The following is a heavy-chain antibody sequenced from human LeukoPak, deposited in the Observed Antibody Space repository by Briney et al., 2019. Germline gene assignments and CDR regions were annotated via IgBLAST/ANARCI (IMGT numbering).Heavy chain of an antibody. J-gene: IGHJ4*02. CDR2: INQDGSEE. V-gene: IGHV3-7*01. Sequence: PGGSLRLSCAASGFTFNKYWMNWVRQAPGKGLEWVAHINQDGSEEYYVDSVKGRFTISRDNARNSQFLQMNSLRTEDTAVYYCASGGGWVFFNWGQGTLVTVSS. D-gene: IGHD6-19*01. CDR1: GFTFNKYW. CDR3: ASGGGWVFFN.